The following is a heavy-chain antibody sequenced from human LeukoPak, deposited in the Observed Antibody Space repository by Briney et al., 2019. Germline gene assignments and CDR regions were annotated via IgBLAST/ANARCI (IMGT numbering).Heavy chain of an antibody. J-gene: IGHJ5*02. D-gene: IGHD6-13*01. CDR1: GGTFSSYA. CDR2: IIPIFGTA. Sequence: ASVKVSCKASGGTFSSYAISWVRQAAGQGLEWMGGIIPIFGTANYAQKFQGRVTITADESTSTAYMELSSLRSEDTAVYHCARVYSSSYNWFDPWGQGTLVTVSS. V-gene: IGHV1-69*13. CDR3: ARVYSSSYNWFDP.